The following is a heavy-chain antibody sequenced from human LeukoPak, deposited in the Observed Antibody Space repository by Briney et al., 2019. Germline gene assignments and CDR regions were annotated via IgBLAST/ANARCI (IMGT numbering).Heavy chain of an antibody. CDR2: INPNSGGT. V-gene: IGHV1-2*02. CDR1: GYTFTGYY. J-gene: IGHJ6*02. D-gene: IGHD3-10*01. Sequence: ASVKVSCKASGYTFTGYYMHWVRQAPGQGLEWMGWINPNSGGTNYAQKFQGRVTMTRDTSISTAYMELSRLRSDDTAVYYCARDFWVRGQEIGMDVWGQGTTVTVSS. CDR3: ARDFWVRGQEIGMDV.